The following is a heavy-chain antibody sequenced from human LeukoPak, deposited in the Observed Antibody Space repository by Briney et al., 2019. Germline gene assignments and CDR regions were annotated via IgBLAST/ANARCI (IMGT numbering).Heavy chain of an antibody. CDR1: GYTFTGYY. D-gene: IGHD3-9*01. CDR3: ARDGRIRYFDWLLSSEFDY. Sequence: ASVKVSCKASGYTFTGYYMHWVRPAPGQGLEWMGWINPNSGGTNYAQKFQGRVTMTRDTSISTAYMELSRLRSDDTAVYYCARDGRIRYFDWLLSSEFDYWGQGTLVTVSS. V-gene: IGHV1-2*02. J-gene: IGHJ4*02. CDR2: INPNSGGT.